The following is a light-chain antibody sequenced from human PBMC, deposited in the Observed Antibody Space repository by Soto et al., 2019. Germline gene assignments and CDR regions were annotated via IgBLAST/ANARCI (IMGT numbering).Light chain of an antibody. Sequence: EMVLTQSPGTLSLSPGERATLSCRASQSVSSSYLAWYQQKPGQAPRLLIYGASGRATGIPDRFSGSGSGTDFTLTISRLEPEDVAVYYCQQYCSSPLITVGPGTKVDIK. V-gene: IGKV3-20*01. CDR1: QSVSSSY. J-gene: IGKJ3*01. CDR3: QQYCSSPLIT. CDR2: GAS.